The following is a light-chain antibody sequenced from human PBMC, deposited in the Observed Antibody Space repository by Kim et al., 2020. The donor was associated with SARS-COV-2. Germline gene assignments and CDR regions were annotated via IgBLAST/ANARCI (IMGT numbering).Light chain of an antibody. J-gene: IGKJ2*01. CDR3: QQYHNWLMYT. Sequence: VSPGERATLSCRASQTVSSNLAWYQQRPGQAPRLVIYGASTRAPGIPARFSGSGSGTEFTLSISSLQSEDFAVYYCQQYHNWLMYTFGQGTHLEI. CDR2: GAS. V-gene: IGKV3-15*01. CDR1: QTVSSN.